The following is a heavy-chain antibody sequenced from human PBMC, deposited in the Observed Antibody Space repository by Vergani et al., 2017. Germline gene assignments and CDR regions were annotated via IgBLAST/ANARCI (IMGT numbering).Heavy chain of an antibody. Sequence: QVQLQESGPGLVKPSETLSLTCTVSGGSISSYYWSWIRQPAGKGLEWIGRIYTSGSTNYHPSLKSRVTMSVDTDKNQCSLKLSSVTAADTAVYYCARERRDYRNYYCYCYMDVWGKGTTVTVSS. CDR2: IYTSGST. V-gene: IGHV4-4*07. D-gene: IGHD4-11*01. CDR3: ARERRDYRNYYCYCYMDV. CDR1: GGSISSYY. J-gene: IGHJ6*03.